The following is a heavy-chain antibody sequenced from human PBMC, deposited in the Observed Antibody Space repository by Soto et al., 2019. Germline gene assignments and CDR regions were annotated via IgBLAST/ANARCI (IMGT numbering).Heavy chain of an antibody. V-gene: IGHV3-30-3*01. CDR3: ARDPVAYCGGDCRTFDY. Sequence: QVQLVESGGGVDQPGRSLRLSCAASGFTFSSYALHWVRQAPGKGLEWVAVISYDGSNKYYADSVKGRFTISRDNSKNTLYLQMNSLRAEDTAVYYCARDPVAYCGGDCRTFDYWGQGTLVTVSS. D-gene: IGHD2-21*02. J-gene: IGHJ4*02. CDR1: GFTFSSYA. CDR2: ISYDGSNK.